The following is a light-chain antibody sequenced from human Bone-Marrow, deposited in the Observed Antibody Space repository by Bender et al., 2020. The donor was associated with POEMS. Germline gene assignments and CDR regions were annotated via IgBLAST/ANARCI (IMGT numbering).Light chain of an antibody. J-gene: IGLJ3*02. CDR2: EVN. Sequence: QSALTQPASLSGSPGQSITVSCTGTSSDIGSYDFVSWYQHQPGKAPKLLIYEVNSRPSGVSSRFSGSKSGNTASLTISGLQAEDEADYYCSSSTVSSPFVFGGGTRLTVL. V-gene: IGLV2-14*01. CDR1: SSDIGSYDF. CDR3: SSSTVSSPFV.